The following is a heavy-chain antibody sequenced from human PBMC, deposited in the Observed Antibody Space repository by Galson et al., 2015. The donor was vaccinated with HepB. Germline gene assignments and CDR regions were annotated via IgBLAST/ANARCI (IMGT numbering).Heavy chain of an antibody. J-gene: IGHJ2*01. CDR3: ASPIVAHSGWYFDL. CDR1: GFTFSDYY. Sequence: SLRLSCAASGFTFSDYYMSWIRQAPGKGLEWVSYINSGGSSIYYADSVKGRFTISRDNAKNSLYPQMNSLRAEDTAVYYCASPIVAHSGWYFDLWGRGTLVTVSS. D-gene: IGHD2-15*01. V-gene: IGHV3-11*01. CDR2: INSGGSSI.